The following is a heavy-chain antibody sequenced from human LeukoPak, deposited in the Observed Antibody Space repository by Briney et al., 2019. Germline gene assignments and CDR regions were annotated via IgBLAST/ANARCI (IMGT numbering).Heavy chain of an antibody. Sequence: GGSLRLSCAASGFTFSSYAMTWVRQAPGKGLEWVAAISGSGDTTYYAESAKGRFTISRDNSKNTLCVQMNSLRAEDTAVYYCAKFFAPSGGASGWTWAIECWGQGTLVTVSS. V-gene: IGHV3-23*01. CDR2: ISGSGDTT. D-gene: IGHD6-25*01. CDR1: GFTFSSYA. CDR3: AKFFAPSGGASGWTWAIEC. J-gene: IGHJ4*02.